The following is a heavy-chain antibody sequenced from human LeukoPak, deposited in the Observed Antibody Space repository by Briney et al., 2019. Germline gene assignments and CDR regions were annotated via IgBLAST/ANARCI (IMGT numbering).Heavy chain of an antibody. Sequence: GASVKVSCKASGYTFTSYAMSWVRQAPGQGLEWMGWINTNTGNPTYAQGFTGRFVFSLDTSVSTAYLQISSLKAEDTAVYYCARMVVVVPAASMAPSYYYYYGMDVWGQGTTVTVSS. V-gene: IGHV7-4-1*02. CDR2: INTNTGNP. CDR3: ARMVVVVPAASMAPSYYYYYGMDV. CDR1: GYTFTSYA. J-gene: IGHJ6*02. D-gene: IGHD2-2*01.